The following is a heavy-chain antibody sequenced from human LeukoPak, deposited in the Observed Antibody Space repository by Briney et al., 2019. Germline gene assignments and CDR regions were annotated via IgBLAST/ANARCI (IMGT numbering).Heavy chain of an antibody. J-gene: IGHJ6*03. D-gene: IGHD5-12*01. CDR1: GGSIINNY. CDR3: ARDYAAGYCRGYEHYYYYMDV. Sequence: SETLSLTCTVSGGSIINNYWAWIRQPAGNGLEWIGRVHSGGTTNYNPSFRSRVTMSVNTSKNQVSLILSSVTAADTAVYFCARDYAAGYCRGYEHYYYYMDVWGKGTTVTVSS. CDR2: VHSGGTT. V-gene: IGHV4-4*07.